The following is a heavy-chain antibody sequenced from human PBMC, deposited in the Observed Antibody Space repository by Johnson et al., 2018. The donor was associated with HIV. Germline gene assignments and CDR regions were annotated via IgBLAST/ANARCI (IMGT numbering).Heavy chain of an antibody. V-gene: IGHV3-15*01. CDR2: IKTKTDGGTT. Sequence: VQLVESGGGLVKPGGSLRLSCAVYGLSFSKAWMSWVRQAPGKGLEWVGRIKTKTDGGTTDYAASVKGRFIISRDDYKNTLYLQMNSLKTEDTAVYYCSVYFGTAFDFWGQGTMVTVSS. D-gene: IGHD6-25*01. CDR3: SVYFGTAFDF. J-gene: IGHJ3*01. CDR1: GLSFSKAW.